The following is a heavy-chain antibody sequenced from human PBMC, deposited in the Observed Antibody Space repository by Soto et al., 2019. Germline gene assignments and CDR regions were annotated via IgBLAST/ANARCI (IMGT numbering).Heavy chain of an antibody. D-gene: IGHD5-18*01. CDR3: ARHEVAMVTGIDY. V-gene: IGHV4-59*08. CDR1: GGSISSYY. J-gene: IGHJ4*02. CDR2: IYYSGST. Sequence: SSETLSLTCTVSGGSISSYYWSWIRQPPGKGLEWIEYIYYSGSTNYNPSLKSRVTISVDTSKNQFSLKLSSVTAADTAVYYCARHEVAMVTGIDYWGQGTLVTVSS.